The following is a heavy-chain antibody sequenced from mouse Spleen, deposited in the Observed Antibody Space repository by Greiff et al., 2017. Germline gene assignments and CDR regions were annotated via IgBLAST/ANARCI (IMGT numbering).Heavy chain of an antibody. CDR1: GYTFTSYW. Sequence: VQLQQPGAELVKPGASVKLSCKASGYTFTSYWMHWVKQRPGRGLEWIGEIDPSDSYTNYNQKFKGKATLTVDTSSSTAYMQLSSLTSEDSAVYYCARGGNWDYWGQGTTLTVSS. CDR2: IDPSDSYT. J-gene: IGHJ2*01. CDR3: ARGGNWDY. V-gene: IGHV1-69*02. D-gene: IGHD2-1*01.